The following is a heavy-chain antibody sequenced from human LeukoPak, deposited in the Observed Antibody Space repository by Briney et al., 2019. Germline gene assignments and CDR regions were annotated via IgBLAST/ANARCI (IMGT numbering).Heavy chain of an antibody. CDR1: VYFVRSYW. J-gene: IGHJ6*02. Sequence: GGSLRLSCAASVYFVRSYWVRCVRHAPEEGVEWVANLKQDGSEKYYVDSVKGRFTISRDDARNSLSLQMSSLRAEDTAIYYCARKLQNFGMDVWGQGTTVTVSS. V-gene: IGHV3-7*04. CDR2: LKQDGSEK. D-gene: IGHD4-11*01. CDR3: ARKLQNFGMDV.